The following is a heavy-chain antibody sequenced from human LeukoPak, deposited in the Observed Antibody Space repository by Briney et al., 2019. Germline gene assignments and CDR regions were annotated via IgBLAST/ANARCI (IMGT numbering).Heavy chain of an antibody. CDR2: VSGSGGRGAT. J-gene: IGHJ4*02. Sequence: GGSLKLSCEASGFTFINYVMSWVRQVPGKGPEWVSSVSGSGGRGATYYRDSVKGRFTISRDNSKNTVFLQMNGLSADDTAVYYCAKDIAASGLPRIFDFWGQGILVTVSS. CDR3: AKDIAASGLPRIFDF. V-gene: IGHV3-23*01. CDR1: GFTFINYV. D-gene: IGHD6-13*01.